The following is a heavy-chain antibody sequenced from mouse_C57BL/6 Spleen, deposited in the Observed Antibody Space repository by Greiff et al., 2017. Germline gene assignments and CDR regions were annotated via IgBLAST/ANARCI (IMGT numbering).Heavy chain of an antibody. J-gene: IGHJ2*01. Sequence: VQLQQSGPGMVKPSQSLSLTCTVTGYSITSGYDWHWIRHFPGNKLEWMGYISYSGSTNYNPSLKSRISITHDTSKNHVFLKLNSVTTEDTATYYCATYGYGFDYWGQGTTLTVSS. V-gene: IGHV3-1*01. CDR2: ISYSGST. D-gene: IGHD2-2*01. CDR1: GYSITSGYD. CDR3: ATYGYGFDY.